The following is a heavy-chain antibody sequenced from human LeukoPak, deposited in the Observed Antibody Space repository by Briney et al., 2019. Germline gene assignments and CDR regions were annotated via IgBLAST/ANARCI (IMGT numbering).Heavy chain of an antibody. CDR1: GFTVSSNY. V-gene: IGHV3-66*02. J-gene: IGHJ3*02. Sequence: GGSLRLSCAASGFTVSSNYMSWVRQAPGKGLEWVSVIYSGGSTYYADSVKGRFTISRDNSKNTLYLRMNSLRAEDTAVYYCARVEMATIVYAFDIWGQGTMVTVSS. CDR2: IYSGGST. D-gene: IGHD5-24*01. CDR3: ARVEMATIVYAFDI.